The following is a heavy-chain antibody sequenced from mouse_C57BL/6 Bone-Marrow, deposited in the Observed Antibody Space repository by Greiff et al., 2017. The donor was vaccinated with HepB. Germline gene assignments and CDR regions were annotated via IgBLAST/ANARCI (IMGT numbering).Heavy chain of an antibody. CDR3: ARGNYGSSYCAMDY. CDR2: INPNNGGT. Sequence: EVQLQQSGPELVKPGASVKMSCKASGYTFTDYNMHWVKQSHGKSLEWIGYINPNNGGTSYNQKFKGKATLTVNKSSSTAYMELRSLTSEDSAVYYCARGNYGSSYCAMDYWGQGTSVTVSS. CDR1: GYTFTDYN. J-gene: IGHJ4*01. D-gene: IGHD1-1*01. V-gene: IGHV1-22*01.